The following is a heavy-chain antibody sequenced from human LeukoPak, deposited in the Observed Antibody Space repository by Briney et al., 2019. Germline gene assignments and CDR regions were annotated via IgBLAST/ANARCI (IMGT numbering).Heavy chain of an antibody. D-gene: IGHD1-26*01. CDR2: INRDGSST. CDR1: GFTFSSHW. J-gene: IGHJ4*02. CDR3: AREIVGAREFDY. V-gene: IGHV3-74*01. Sequence: GGSLRLSCAASGFTFSSHWMHWVRQAPGKGLVWVSRINRDGSSTSYADSVKGRLTISRDNAKNTLYLQMNSLRAENTAVYYCAREIVGAREFDYWGQGTLVTVSS.